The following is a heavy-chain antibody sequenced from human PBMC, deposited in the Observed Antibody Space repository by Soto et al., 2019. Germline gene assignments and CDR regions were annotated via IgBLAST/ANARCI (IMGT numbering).Heavy chain of an antibody. J-gene: IGHJ4*02. CDR1: GYTFSNYG. V-gene: IGHV1-18*01. Sequence: ASVKVSRKASGYTFSNYGISWVRQAPGQGLEWMGWISAYNGNTNYAQKFQGRVTMTTDTSTSTAYMELRSLRSDDTAVYYCASRSGQLPYYFDYWGQGTLVTVSS. CDR2: ISAYNGNT. CDR3: ASRSGQLPYYFDY. D-gene: IGHD6-6*01.